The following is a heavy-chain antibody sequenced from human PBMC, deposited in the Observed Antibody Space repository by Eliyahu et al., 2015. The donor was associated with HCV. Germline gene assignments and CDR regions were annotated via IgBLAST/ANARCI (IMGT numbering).Heavy chain of an antibody. CDR1: GFIFSDYP. J-gene: IGHJ4*02. Sequence: QVRLVESGGGVVQPGRSLRPSCAASGFIFSDYPLHWVRQPPGKGLEWVXVTSKDGHSEYFLSSVEGRFTISRDNSNNRLYLEMNSLRDEDTGVYYCARERQRGPFSDKDLYGIDYWGQGTVVTVSS. CDR2: TSKDGHSE. D-gene: IGHD1-1*01. V-gene: IGHV3-30*04. CDR3: ARERQRGPFSDKDLYGIDY.